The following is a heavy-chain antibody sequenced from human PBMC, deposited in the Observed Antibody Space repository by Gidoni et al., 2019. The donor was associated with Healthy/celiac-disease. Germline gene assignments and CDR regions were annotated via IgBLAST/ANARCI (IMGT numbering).Heavy chain of an antibody. CDR3: ARVGAGYSSVWYGGYFDY. J-gene: IGHJ4*02. D-gene: IGHD6-19*01. CDR1: GFTFSSYS. CDR2: ISSSSSYI. Sequence: EVQLLESGGGLVKPGGSLRLSCAAAGFTFSSYSLHWVRQAPGKGLEGVSSISSSSSYIYYADSVKGRFTISRDNAKNSLYLQMNSLRAEDTAVYYCARVGAGYSSVWYGGYFDYWGQGTLVTVSS. V-gene: IGHV3-21*01.